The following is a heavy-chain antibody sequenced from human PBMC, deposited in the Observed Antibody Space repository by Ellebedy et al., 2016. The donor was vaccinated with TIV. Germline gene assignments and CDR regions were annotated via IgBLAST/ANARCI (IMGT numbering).Heavy chain of an antibody. Sequence: SETLSLTCTASGGSISSYYWSWIRQPPGKGLEWIGYIYYSGSTNYNPSLKSRVTISVDTSKNQFSLKLSSVTAADTAVYYCARGIWGLAPTWYNWFDPWGQGTLVTVSS. CDR3: ARGIWGLAPTWYNWFDP. CDR2: IYYSGST. CDR1: GGSISSYY. D-gene: IGHD3-16*01. V-gene: IGHV4-59*01. J-gene: IGHJ5*02.